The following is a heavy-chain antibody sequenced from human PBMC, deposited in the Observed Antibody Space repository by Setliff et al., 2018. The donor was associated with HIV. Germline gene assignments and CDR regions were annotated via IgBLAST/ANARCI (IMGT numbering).Heavy chain of an antibody. V-gene: IGHV5-51*01. Sequence: GESLKISCKGSGYRFTSYWIDWVRQTPGKGLEWMGAIYAGNFDTYYSPHFQGQVTISADRSTATASLQWNNLKASDTAIYYCARLSKIGILYYYYYMDVWGKGTTVTVSS. J-gene: IGHJ6*03. CDR3: ARLSKIGILYYYYYMDV. D-gene: IGHD1-26*01. CDR2: IYAGNFDT. CDR1: GYRFTSYW.